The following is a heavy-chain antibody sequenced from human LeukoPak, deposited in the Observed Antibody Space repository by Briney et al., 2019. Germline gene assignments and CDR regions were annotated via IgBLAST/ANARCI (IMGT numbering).Heavy chain of an antibody. D-gene: IGHD2-21*02. J-gene: IGHJ6*02. V-gene: IGHV3-30-3*02. CDR3: AKTVTYYYYYYGLDV. CDR1: GFTFSSYA. CDR2: ISYDGSNK. Sequence: GGSLRLSCAASGFTFSSYAMHWVRQAPGKGLEWVAVISYDGSNKYYADSVKGRFTISRDNSKNTLYLQMNSLRAEDTAVYYCAKTVTYYYYYYGLDVWGQGTTVTVSS.